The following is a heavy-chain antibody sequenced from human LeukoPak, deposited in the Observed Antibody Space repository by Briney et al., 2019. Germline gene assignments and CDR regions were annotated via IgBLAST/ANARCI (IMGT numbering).Heavy chain of an antibody. V-gene: IGHV5-51*01. J-gene: IGHJ5*02. D-gene: IGHD5-12*01. CDR3: ARFQGGYEIPYNWFDP. CDR2: IYPGDSDT. CDR1: GYSFTSYW. Sequence: GESLKISCKGSGYSFTSYWIGWVRQLPGKGLEWMGIIYPGDSDTRYSPSFQGQVTISADKSISTAYLQWSSLKASDTAMYYCARFQGGYEIPYNWFDPWGQGTLVTVSS.